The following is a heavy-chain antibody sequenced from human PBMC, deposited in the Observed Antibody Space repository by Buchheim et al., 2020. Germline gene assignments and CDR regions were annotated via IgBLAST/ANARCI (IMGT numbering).Heavy chain of an antibody. Sequence: QLQLQESGPGLVEPSETLSLTCTVSSGSINSSSYYWGWIRQPPGKGLEWIGEINHSRSTNYNPSLKSRVTISVDTSKNQFSLKLSSVTAADTAVYYCARAYCSSTSCYSYYMDVWGKGTT. CDR3: ARAYCSSTSCYSYYMDV. V-gene: IGHV4-39*07. CDR2: INHSRST. D-gene: IGHD2-2*01. J-gene: IGHJ6*03. CDR1: SGSINSSSYY.